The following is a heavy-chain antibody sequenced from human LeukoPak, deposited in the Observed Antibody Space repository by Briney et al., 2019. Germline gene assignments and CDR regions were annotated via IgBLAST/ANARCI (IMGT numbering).Heavy chain of an antibody. Sequence: GGSLRLSCAASGFTVSSNYMSWVRRAPGKGLEWVSLIYSGGNTNYADSVKGRFTFSRDNSDNTLYLQMNSLRVEDTAVYYCARGEYGSGWYRDWGQGTLVTVSS. CDR2: IYSGGNT. D-gene: IGHD6-19*01. J-gene: IGHJ4*02. CDR3: ARGEYGSGWYRD. CDR1: GFTVSSNY. V-gene: IGHV3-53*01.